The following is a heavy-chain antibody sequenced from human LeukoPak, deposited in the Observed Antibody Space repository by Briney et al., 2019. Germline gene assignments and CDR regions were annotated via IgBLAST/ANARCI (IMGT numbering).Heavy chain of an antibody. CDR3: ARSPSYGDSLDY. CDR2: IYYSGST. V-gene: IGHV4-59*01. Sequence: PSETLSLTCTVSGGSISSYYWSWIRQPPGKGLEWIGYIYYSGSTNYNPSLKSRVTTSVDTSKNQFSLKLSSVTAADTAVYYCARSPSYGDSLDYWGQGTLVTVSS. CDR1: GGSISSYY. D-gene: IGHD4-17*01. J-gene: IGHJ4*02.